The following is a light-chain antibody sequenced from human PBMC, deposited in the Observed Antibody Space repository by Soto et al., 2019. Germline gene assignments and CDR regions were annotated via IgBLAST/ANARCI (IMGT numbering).Light chain of an antibody. V-gene: IGLV2-8*01. CDR3: SSYAGSNNYV. CDR2: EVS. CDR1: SSDIGAHNF. Sequence: QSVLTQPPSASGSPGRSVTISCTGTSSDIGAHNFVSWHQQHPGKAPKLVVYEVSKRPSGVPDRFSGSKSGNMASLTVSGLQAEDEADYYCSSYAGSNNYVFGSGTKVTVL. J-gene: IGLJ1*01.